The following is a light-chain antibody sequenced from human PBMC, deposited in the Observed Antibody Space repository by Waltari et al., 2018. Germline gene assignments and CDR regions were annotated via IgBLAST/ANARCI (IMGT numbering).Light chain of an antibody. Sequence: DIQLTQSPSTLSASVGDRVTITCRASQSLNNWLAWYQQRPGKPPKSLIFKASNLASGVPSRFSGSGSGTEFTLTIISLQPDDFATYYCQQYNSGTLTFGGGTKVEIK. CDR3: QQYNSGTLT. J-gene: IGKJ4*01. CDR1: QSLNNW. CDR2: KAS. V-gene: IGKV1-5*03.